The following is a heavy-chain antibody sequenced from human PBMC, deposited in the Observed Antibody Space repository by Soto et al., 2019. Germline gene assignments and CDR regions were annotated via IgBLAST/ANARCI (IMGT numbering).Heavy chain of an antibody. CDR1: GFSVSNNY. V-gene: IGHV3-53*01. Sequence: EVQLVEPGGGLIQPGGSLRLSCAASGFSVSNNYMSWVRQAPGKGLEWVSIIHAGGSTYYADSVKGRFTISRDNSKNTVYLQMNGLRDEDTAMYYCASLAVAEGFDPWGQGTLVTVSS. CDR3: ASLAVAEGFDP. D-gene: IGHD6-19*01. J-gene: IGHJ5*02. CDR2: IHAGGST.